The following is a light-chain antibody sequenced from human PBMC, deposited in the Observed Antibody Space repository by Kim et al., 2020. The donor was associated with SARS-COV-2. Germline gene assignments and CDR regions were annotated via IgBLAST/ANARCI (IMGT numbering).Light chain of an antibody. CDR3: CSYAGGSTYVFGTGTKVSNYV. V-gene: IGLV2-23*02. J-gene: IGLJ1*01. Sequence: QSALTQPASVSGSPGQSITVSCTGTSSDVGYYNSVSWYQQHPGKAPKLIIYDVSERASGVSSRFSGSKSGSTASLTISGLQAEDEADYYCCSYAGGSTYVFGTGTKVSNYVFGTGTKVTVL. CDR2: DVS. CDR1: SSDVGYYNS.